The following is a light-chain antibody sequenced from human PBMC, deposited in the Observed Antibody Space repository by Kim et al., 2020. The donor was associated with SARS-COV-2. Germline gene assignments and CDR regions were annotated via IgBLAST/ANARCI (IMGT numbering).Light chain of an antibody. V-gene: IGLV3-1*01. CDR1: KLGDKY. Sequence: VSPGQTASITCSGDKLGDKYACWYQQKPGQSPVLVIYQDSKRPSGIPERFSGSNSGNTATLTISGTQAMDEADYYCQAWDSSTGRVFGTGTKVTVL. CDR3: QAWDSSTGRV. J-gene: IGLJ1*01. CDR2: QDS.